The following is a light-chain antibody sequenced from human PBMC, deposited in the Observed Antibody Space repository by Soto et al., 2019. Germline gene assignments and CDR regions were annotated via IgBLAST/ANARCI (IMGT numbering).Light chain of an antibody. CDR1: QSISSW. CDR2: KAS. V-gene: IGKV1-5*03. CDR3: QHYNTYPWT. J-gene: IGKJ1*01. Sequence: DIQMTQSPSTLSASVGDRVTVTCRASQSISSWLAWYQQKAGKAPKLLIYKASALESGVPSRFSGSGSGTEFTLTISSLEPEDFATYYCQHYNTYPWTFGQGTNVEIK.